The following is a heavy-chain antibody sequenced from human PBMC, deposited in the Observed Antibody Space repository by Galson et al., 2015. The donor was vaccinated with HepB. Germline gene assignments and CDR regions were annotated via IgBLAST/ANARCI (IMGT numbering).Heavy chain of an antibody. D-gene: IGHD3-9*01. CDR3: ARRPRGRPQYIDL. CDR1: GYSLTNYW. CDR2: IDPSDSYT. J-gene: IGHJ2*01. V-gene: IGHV5-10-1*01. Sequence: QSGAEVKKPGESLRISCKASGYSLTNYWITWVRQMPGKGLEWLGRIDPSDSYTTYSPSFQGHVTISADKSISTAYLQWSSLKASDTAMYYCARRPRGRPQYIDLWGRGTLVTVAS.